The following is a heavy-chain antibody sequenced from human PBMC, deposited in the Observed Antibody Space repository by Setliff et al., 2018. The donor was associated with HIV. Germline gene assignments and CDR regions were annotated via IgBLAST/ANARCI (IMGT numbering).Heavy chain of an antibody. D-gene: IGHD5-18*01. J-gene: IGHJ4*02. CDR3: TTGPESSYGYRKDY. CDR1: GFTFSNAW. V-gene: IGHV3-15*01. CDR2: IKSKTDGGTT. Sequence: LRLSCAASGFTFSNAWMSWVRQAPGKGLEWVGRIKSKTDGGTTDYAAPVKGRFTISRDDSKNTLYLQMNSLKTEDTAVYYCTTGPESSYGYRKDYWGQGTLVTAPQ.